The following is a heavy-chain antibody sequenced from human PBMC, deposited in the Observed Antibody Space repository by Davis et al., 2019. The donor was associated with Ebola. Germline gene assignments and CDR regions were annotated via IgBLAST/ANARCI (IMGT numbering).Heavy chain of an antibody. D-gene: IGHD1-26*01. Sequence: PGGSLRLSCTDSGLTFSDHYFNWIRQAPGKGLEWVSYISSTGNTKDYADSVKGRFTISRDNSKNTLYLQMNSLRAEDTAVYYCARDRGFFWFDPWGQGTLVTVSS. CDR3: ARDRGFFWFDP. V-gene: IGHV3-11*04. CDR2: ISSTGNTK. J-gene: IGHJ5*02. CDR1: GLTFSDHY.